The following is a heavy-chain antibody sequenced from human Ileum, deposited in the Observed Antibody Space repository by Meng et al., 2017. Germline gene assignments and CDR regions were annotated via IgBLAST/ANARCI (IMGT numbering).Heavy chain of an antibody. D-gene: IGHD4-17*01. CDR2: MNTGSSEP. CDR3: VRDLYGYGDGAY. Sequence: QVQVVQSGAAVEKPGASVKVSCNTSGNTFTTFIHWVRHAPGQGFEWMGVMNTGSSEPLTAQNFQGRLSMTRDTSTSTVYMEMSSLRSEDTAVYYCVRDLYGYGDGAYWGQGTLVTVSS. V-gene: IGHV1-46*01. CDR1: GNTFTTF. J-gene: IGHJ4*02.